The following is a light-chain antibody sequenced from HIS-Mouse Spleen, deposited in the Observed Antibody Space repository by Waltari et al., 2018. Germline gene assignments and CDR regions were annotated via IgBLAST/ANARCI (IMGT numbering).Light chain of an antibody. CDR2: EGS. V-gene: IGLV2-23*03. Sequence: QSALTQPASVSGSPGQSTTISCTGTSSDVGSYNLVSRYQQHPGKAPKLMIYEGSKRPSGVSNRFSGSKSGNTASLTISGLQAEDEADYYCCSYAGSSTFEVFGGGTKLTVL. J-gene: IGLJ2*01. CDR3: CSYAGSSTFEV. CDR1: SSDVGSYNL.